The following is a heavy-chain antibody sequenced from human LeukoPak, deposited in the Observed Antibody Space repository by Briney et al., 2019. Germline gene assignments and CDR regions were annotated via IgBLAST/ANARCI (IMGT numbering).Heavy chain of an antibody. Sequence: ASVKVSCKASGYTFTGYYMHWVRQAPGQGLEWMGRINPNSGGTNYAQKFQSRVTMTRDTSISTAYMELSRLRSDYTAVYYCARHTPYNYYYYMDVWGKGTTVTVSS. D-gene: IGHD2-21*01. CDR3: ARHTPYNYYYYMDV. V-gene: IGHV1-2*06. CDR1: GYTFTGYY. J-gene: IGHJ6*03. CDR2: INPNSGGT.